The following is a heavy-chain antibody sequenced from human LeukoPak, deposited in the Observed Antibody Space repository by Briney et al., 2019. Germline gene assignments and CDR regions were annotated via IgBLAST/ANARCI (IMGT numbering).Heavy chain of an antibody. CDR3: ARVGQLYYYYYGMDV. D-gene: IGHD6-6*01. J-gene: IGHJ6*02. CDR2: ISYDGSNK. Sequence: PGGSLRLSCAASGFTFSSYAMHWVRQAPGKGLEWVAVISYDGSNKYYADSVKGRFTISRDNSKNTLYLQMNSLRAEDTAVYYCARVGQLYYYYYGMDVWGQGTTVTVSS. V-gene: IGHV3-30-3*01. CDR1: GFTFSSYA.